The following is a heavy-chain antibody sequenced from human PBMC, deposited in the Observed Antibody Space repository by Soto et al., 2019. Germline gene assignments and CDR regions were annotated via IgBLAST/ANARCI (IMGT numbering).Heavy chain of an antibody. Sequence: SETLSLTCTVSGGSINNYYWSWIRQPPGKGLEWIGYIYYRGSTNYNPSLKSQVTISVDTSKNQFSLKLSSVTTADTAVYYCAIFMGNSVAPTYFDYWGQGTLVTVSS. CDR3: AIFMGNSVAPTYFDY. D-gene: IGHD5-12*01. V-gene: IGHV4-59*01. CDR1: GGSINNYY. J-gene: IGHJ4*02. CDR2: IYYRGST.